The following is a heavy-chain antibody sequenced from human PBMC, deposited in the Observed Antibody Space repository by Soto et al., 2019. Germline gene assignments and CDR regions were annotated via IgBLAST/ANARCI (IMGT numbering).Heavy chain of an antibody. CDR1: GGTFSSYA. D-gene: IGHD3-3*01. Sequence: GASVKVSCKASGGTFSSYAISWVRQAPGQGLEWMGGIIPIFGTANYAQKFQGRVTITADESTSTAYMELSSLRSEDTAVYYCARAKYGYYDFWSGYQYQNYYYYGMDVWGQGTTVTVSS. CDR2: IIPIFGTA. CDR3: ARAKYGYYDFWSGYQYQNYYYYGMDV. J-gene: IGHJ6*02. V-gene: IGHV1-69*13.